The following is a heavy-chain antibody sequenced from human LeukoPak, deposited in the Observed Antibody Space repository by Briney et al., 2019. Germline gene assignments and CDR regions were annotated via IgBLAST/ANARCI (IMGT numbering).Heavy chain of an antibody. CDR2: IYYSGST. J-gene: IGHJ5*02. Sequence: PSETLSLPCTVSGGSISSYYWSWIRQPPGKGLEWIGYIYYSGSTNYNPSLKSRVTISVDTSKNQFSLKLSSVTAADTAVYYCAREKDYGDYADWFDPWGQGTLVTVSS. D-gene: IGHD4-17*01. V-gene: IGHV4-59*01. CDR1: GGSISSYY. CDR3: AREKDYGDYADWFDP.